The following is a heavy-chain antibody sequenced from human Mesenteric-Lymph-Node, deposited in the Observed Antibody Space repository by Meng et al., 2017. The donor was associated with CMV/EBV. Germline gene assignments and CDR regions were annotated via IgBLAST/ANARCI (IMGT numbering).Heavy chain of an antibody. J-gene: IGHJ4*02. CDR2: IYHSGTT. D-gene: IGHD3-22*01. V-gene: IGHV4-38-2*02. CDR3: ARIVSSYYDSSIYSSVDEVMDY. CDR1: GYSISSGYY. Sequence: GSLRLSCTVSGYSISSGYYWGWTRQSPGKGLEWIGSIYHSGTTSYNPSLKSRVTISVDTSKNQFSLRLTSVTAADTAVYYCARIVSSYYDSSIYSSVDEVMDYWGQGTLVTVSS.